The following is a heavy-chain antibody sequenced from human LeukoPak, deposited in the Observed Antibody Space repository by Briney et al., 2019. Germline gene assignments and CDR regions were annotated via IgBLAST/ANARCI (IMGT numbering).Heavy chain of an antibody. Sequence: GGSLRLSCAASGFTFDDYAMHWVREAPGKGLEWVSGISWNSGSIGYADSVKGRFTISRDNSKNTLYLQMNSLRAEDTAVYYCAKDIRALIDYWGQGTLVTVSS. CDR3: AKDIRALIDY. J-gene: IGHJ4*02. D-gene: IGHD3-3*02. V-gene: IGHV3-9*01. CDR1: GFTFDDYA. CDR2: ISWNSGSI.